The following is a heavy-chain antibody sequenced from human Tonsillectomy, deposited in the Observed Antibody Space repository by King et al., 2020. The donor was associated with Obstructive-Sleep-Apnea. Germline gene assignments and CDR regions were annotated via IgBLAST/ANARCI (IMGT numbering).Heavy chain of an antibody. CDR1: GGSFIGYY. Sequence: VQLQQWGAGLLKPSETLSLTCAVYGGSFIGYYLSWIRQPPGKGLEWIGEINHSGSTNYNHSLKRRVSISVDTSKNQFSLKPSSVTAADTAGYYCARVRYYGSGSYVAYYDMDVWGQGTTVTVSS. CDR2: INHSGST. CDR3: ARVRYYGSGSYVAYYDMDV. V-gene: IGHV4-34*01. J-gene: IGHJ6*02. D-gene: IGHD3-10*01.